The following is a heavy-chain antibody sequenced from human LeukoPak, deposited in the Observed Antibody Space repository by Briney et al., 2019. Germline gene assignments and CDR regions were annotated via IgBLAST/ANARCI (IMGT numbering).Heavy chain of an antibody. CDR1: GFTFNNYA. J-gene: IGHJ4*02. CDR2: ISGSGGGT. D-gene: IGHD3-9*01. CDR3: AKDEFDWSLYTFDY. Sequence: GGSLRLSCAASGFTFNNYAMSWVRQAPGKGLEWVSVISGSGGGTYYADSVQGRLTISRDNSKSTLYLQMNSLRAEDTAVYYCAKDEFDWSLYTFDYWGQGTLVIVSS. V-gene: IGHV3-23*01.